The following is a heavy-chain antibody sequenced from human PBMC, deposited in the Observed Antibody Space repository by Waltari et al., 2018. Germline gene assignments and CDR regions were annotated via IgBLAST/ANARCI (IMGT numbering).Heavy chain of an antibody. Sequence: EVQLVESGGGLVQPGGSLRLSCAASGFTFNYYWMHWVRQAPGKGLVWVARVNSDGSSTFYADSVKGRFTVSRDSARNTLLLQMNSLRVEDTAVYFCTREHGAVAGSYYYYGMDVWGQGTTVIVSS. CDR2: VNSDGSST. CDR3: TREHGAVAGSYYYYGMDV. J-gene: IGHJ6*02. V-gene: IGHV3-74*01. D-gene: IGHD6-19*01. CDR1: GFTFNYYW.